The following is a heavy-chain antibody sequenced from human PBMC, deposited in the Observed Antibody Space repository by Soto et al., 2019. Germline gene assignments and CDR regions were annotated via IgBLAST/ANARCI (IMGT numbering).Heavy chain of an antibody. CDR3: ATPSIWSGYYFDH. CDR2: LDPEDGET. J-gene: IGHJ4*02. CDR1: GYSVTELS. Sequence: ASEKVSCKVSGYSVTELSMHWVRQAPGKGLEWMGGLDPEDGETIYAQKFQGRVTMTEDTSTDTAYMELSSRSSEGSVLYYCATPSIWSGYYFDHLGQGTPVTGSS. V-gene: IGHV1-24*01. D-gene: IGHD3-3*01.